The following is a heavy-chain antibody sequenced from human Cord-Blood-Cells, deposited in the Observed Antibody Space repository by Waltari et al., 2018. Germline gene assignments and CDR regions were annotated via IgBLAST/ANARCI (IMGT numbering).Heavy chain of an antibody. CDR3: TTRYCSSTSCYDY. J-gene: IGHJ4*02. V-gene: IGHV3-15*01. D-gene: IGHD2-2*01. CDR2: IKSKTDGGTT. CDR1: GFTFSNAG. Sequence: EVQLVESGGGLVKPGGSLRLSCAASGFTFSNAGMSWVSQAPGKGLGWVGRIKSKTDGGTTDYAAPVKGRFTISRDDSKNTLYLQMNSLKTEDTAVYYCTTRYCSSTSCYDYWGQGTLVTVSS.